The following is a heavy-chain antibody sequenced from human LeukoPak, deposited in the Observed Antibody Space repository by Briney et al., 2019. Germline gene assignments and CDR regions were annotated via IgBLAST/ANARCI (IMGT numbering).Heavy chain of an antibody. CDR2: IKQDGSEK. CDR3: SRTYYDIFAGFDP. D-gene: IGHD3-9*01. CDR1: GFSFSSYW. Sequence: GGSLRLSCAASGFSFSSYWMTWVRQAPGKGLEWVANIKQDGSEKYYVDSVKGRFTISRDNSKNTLYLQMNSLRAEDTAVYYCSRTYYDIFAGFDPWGQGTLVTVSS. V-gene: IGHV3-7*03. J-gene: IGHJ5*02.